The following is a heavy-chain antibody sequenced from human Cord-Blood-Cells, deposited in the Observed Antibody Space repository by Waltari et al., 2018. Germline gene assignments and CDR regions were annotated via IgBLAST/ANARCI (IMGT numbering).Heavy chain of an antibody. V-gene: IGHV4-34*01. CDR2: INHSGST. Sequence: QVQLQQWGAGLLKPSETLSLTCAVYGGSFSGYYWSWIRQPPGKGLEWIGEINHSGSTNYNPSLKSRVTISVDTSKNQFSPKLSSVTAADTAVYYCARGYIAAAGTGRHFDYWGQGTLVTVSS. J-gene: IGHJ4*02. CDR1: GGSFSGYY. D-gene: IGHD6-13*01. CDR3: ARGYIAAAGTGRHFDY.